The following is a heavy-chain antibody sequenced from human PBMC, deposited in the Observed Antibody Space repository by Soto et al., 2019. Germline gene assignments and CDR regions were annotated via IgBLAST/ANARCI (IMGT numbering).Heavy chain of an antibody. CDR2: INPNSGGT. J-gene: IGHJ3*02. D-gene: IGHD3-16*01. CDR3: ARDLRMAGDLGAFDI. V-gene: IGHV1-2*04. Sequence: ASVKVSCKASGYTFTGYYMHWVRQAPGQGLEWMGWINPNSGGTNYAQKFQGWVTMTRDTSISTAYMELSRLRSDDTAVYYCARDLRMAGDLGAFDIWGQGTMVTVSS. CDR1: GYTFTGYY.